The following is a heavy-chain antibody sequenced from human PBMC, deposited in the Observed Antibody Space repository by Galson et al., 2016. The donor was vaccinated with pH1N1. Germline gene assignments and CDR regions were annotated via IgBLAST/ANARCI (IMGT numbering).Heavy chain of an antibody. CDR2: IYYSGST. J-gene: IGHJ5*01. CDR3: ARVGFSSDGYNRKGFDS. V-gene: IGHV4-31*03. CDR1: GGSISSGGYY. Sequence: TLSLTCTVSGGSISSGGYYWSWIRQHPGKGLEWIGYIYYSGSTYYNPSLESRLTISVDTSANQFSLKLNLVTAADTAVYYCARVGFSSDGYNRKGFDSWGQGTLVTVSS. D-gene: IGHD5-24*01.